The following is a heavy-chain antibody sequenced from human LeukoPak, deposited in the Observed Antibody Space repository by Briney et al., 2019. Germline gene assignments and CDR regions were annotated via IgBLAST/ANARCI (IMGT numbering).Heavy chain of an antibody. J-gene: IGHJ3*02. D-gene: IGHD2-15*01. V-gene: IGHV4-39*01. CDR2: MHYSGNT. CDR1: GGSITSSSYY. CDR3: ARAYCSGGSCYYDAFDI. Sequence: PSETLSLTCTVSGGSITSSSYYWGWIRQPPGKGLEWIGSMHYSGNTYYNPSLKSRITISVDTSKNQFSLKLSSVTAADTAVYYCARAYCSGGSCYYDAFDIWGQGTMVTVSS.